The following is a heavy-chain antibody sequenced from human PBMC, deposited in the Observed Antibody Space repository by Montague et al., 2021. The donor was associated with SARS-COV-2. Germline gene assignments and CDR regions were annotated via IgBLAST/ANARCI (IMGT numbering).Heavy chain of an antibody. Sequence: LRLSCAASGFTFSDYYMNWVRQAPGKGLEWVSYISSIGSTIYYADPVKGRFTISRDNAKNSLYLQMNSLRAEDTAVYYCAPREWELGAFDIWGQGTMVTVSS. CDR1: GFTFSDYY. V-gene: IGHV3-11*04. D-gene: IGHD1-26*01. CDR2: ISSIGSTI. J-gene: IGHJ3*02. CDR3: APREWELGAFDI.